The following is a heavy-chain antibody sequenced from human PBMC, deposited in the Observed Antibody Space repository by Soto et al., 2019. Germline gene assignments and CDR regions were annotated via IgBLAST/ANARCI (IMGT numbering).Heavy chain of an antibody. Sequence: VGSHRLSWAGSGFPFIGHGVHLVRTRPGKGLVWVSRINSDGTTTAYADSVKGRFTISRDNFKNTLYLQMNSLRAEDTAVYYCAKDPDISGWYQTDLDYWGQGTLVTVS. V-gene: IGHV3-74*01. CDR2: INSDGTTT. CDR1: GFPFIGHG. CDR3: AKDPDISGWYQTDLDY. D-gene: IGHD6-19*01. J-gene: IGHJ4*02.